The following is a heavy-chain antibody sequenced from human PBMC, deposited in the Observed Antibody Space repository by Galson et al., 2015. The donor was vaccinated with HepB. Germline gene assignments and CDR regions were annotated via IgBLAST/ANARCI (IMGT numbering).Heavy chain of an antibody. CDR3: ASSNDYGDYFLHHWFDP. CDR2: ISSSSSTI. Sequence: SLRLSCAASGFTFSSYSMNWVRQAPGKGLEWVSYISSSSSTIYYADSVKGRFTISRDNAKNSLYLQMNSLRDEDTAAYYCASSNDYGDYFLHHWFDPWGQGTLVTVSS. CDR1: GFTFSSYS. V-gene: IGHV3-48*02. D-gene: IGHD4-17*01. J-gene: IGHJ5*02.